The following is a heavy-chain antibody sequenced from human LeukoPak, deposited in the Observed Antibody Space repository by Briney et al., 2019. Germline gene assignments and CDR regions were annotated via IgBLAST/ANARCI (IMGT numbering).Heavy chain of an antibody. CDR1: GFTFSSYA. D-gene: IGHD3-3*01. Sequence: GSLRLSCAASGFTFSSYAMSWVRQAPGKGLEWVSAISGSGGSTYYADSVKGRFTISRDNSKNTLYLQMNSLRAEDTAVYYCAKEPSYYDFWSGSNYFDYWGQGTLVTVSS. V-gene: IGHV3-23*01. CDR3: AKEPSYYDFWSGSNYFDY. CDR2: ISGSGGST. J-gene: IGHJ4*02.